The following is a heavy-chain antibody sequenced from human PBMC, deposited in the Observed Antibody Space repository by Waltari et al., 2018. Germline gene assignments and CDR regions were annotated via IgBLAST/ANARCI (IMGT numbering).Heavy chain of an antibody. CDR3: AKDPPAFDY. Sequence: QVQLVESGGGVVQPGRSLRLSCAASGFTFSSYGMHWVRQAPGKGLEWVAVISYYGSNKYYADSVKGRFTISRDNSKNTLYLQMNSLRAEDTAVYYCAKDPPAFDYWGQGTLVTVSS. CDR1: GFTFSSYG. J-gene: IGHJ4*02. CDR2: ISYYGSNK. V-gene: IGHV3-30*18.